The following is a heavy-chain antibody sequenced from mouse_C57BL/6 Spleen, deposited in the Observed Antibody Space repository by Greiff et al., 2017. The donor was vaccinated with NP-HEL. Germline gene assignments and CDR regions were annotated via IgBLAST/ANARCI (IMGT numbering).Heavy chain of an antibody. D-gene: IGHD1-1*01. CDR2: ISNLAYSI. CDR1: GFTFSDYG. V-gene: IGHV5-15*01. J-gene: IGHJ4*01. Sequence: EVQGVESGGGLVQPGGSLKLSCAASGFTFSDYGMAWVRQAPRKGPEWVAFISNLAYSIYYADTVTGRFTISRENAKNTLYLEMSSLRSEDTAMYYCARRDHGSSYGAMDYWGQGTSVTVSS. CDR3: ARRDHGSSYGAMDY.